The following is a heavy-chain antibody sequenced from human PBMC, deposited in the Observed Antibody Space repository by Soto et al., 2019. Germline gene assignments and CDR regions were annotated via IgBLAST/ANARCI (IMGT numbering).Heavy chain of an antibody. CDR2: MNPNSGNT. CDR1: GYTFTSYD. CDR3: ARRGLSSSSTFRYFYYGMDA. Sequence: QVQLVQSGAEVKKPGASVKVSCKASGYTFTSYDFNWVRQATGQGLEWMGWMNPNSGNTGYAQKFQGGVTMTRNTSISTAYMELSSLRSEDTAVYYCARRGLSSSSTFRYFYYGMDAWGQGTTVTVSS. J-gene: IGHJ6*02. V-gene: IGHV1-8*01. D-gene: IGHD6-6*01.